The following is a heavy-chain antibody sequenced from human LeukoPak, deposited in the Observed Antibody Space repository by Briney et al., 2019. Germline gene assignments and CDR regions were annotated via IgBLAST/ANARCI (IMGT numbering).Heavy chain of an antibody. CDR2: IYYSGST. J-gene: IGHJ4*02. Sequence: SETLSLTCTVSGGSISSSSYYWGWIRQPPGKGLEWIGSIYYSGSTNYNPSLKSRVTISVETAKNQFSLKLSSVTAADTAVYYCARGLRHRMTTVTYGQKSYSQNWDRIYYFDYWGQGTLVTVSS. V-gene: IGHV4-39*07. D-gene: IGHD4-17*01. CDR1: GGSISSSSYY. CDR3: ARGLRHRMTTVTYGQKSYSQNWDRIYYFDY.